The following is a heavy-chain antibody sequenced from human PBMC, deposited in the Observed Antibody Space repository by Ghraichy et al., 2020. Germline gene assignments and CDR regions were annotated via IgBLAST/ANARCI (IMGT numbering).Heavy chain of an antibody. Sequence: ASVKVSCKASGYTFTSHGISWVRQAPGQGLEWMGWISVYDGDTKYAQKVQGRVTMTTDTSTSTAFMDLRSLRSDDTAVYYCATVINYYDILTGYTPTFFDYWGQGTLVTVSS. CDR3: ATVINYYDILTGYTPTFFDY. D-gene: IGHD3-9*01. CDR2: ISVYDGDT. V-gene: IGHV1-18*04. CDR1: GYTFTSHG. J-gene: IGHJ4*02.